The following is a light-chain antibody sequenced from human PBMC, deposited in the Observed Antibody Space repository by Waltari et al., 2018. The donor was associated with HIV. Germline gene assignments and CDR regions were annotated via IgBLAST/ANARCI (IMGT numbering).Light chain of an antibody. CDR1: RSNIGVNA. CDR3: AAWDDSLNVVV. V-gene: IGLV1-36*01. Sequence: QSVLTQPPSVSEGPGQEVIISCSGRRSNIGVNAVNWYQHPPGKPPKLLVFSSDVLASGVSDRFSGARSGTSASLAITGLQSDDEGLYYCAAWDDSLNVVVFGGGTKLSVL. J-gene: IGLJ2*01. CDR2: SSD.